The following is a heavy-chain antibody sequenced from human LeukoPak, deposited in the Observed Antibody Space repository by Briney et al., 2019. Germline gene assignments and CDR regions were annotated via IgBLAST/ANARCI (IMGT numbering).Heavy chain of an antibody. D-gene: IGHD3-10*01. CDR1: GFTFSRYG. Sequence: GGSLRLSCAASGFTFSRYGMDWVRQAPGKGLEWVAVIWYDGSSQYYADSVKGRFTISRDNSKNTVYLQMNYLSAEDTAVYYCARPFYDGSGSYYPFNYWGQGTLVTVSS. CDR2: IWYDGSSQ. J-gene: IGHJ4*02. V-gene: IGHV3-33*01. CDR3: ARPFYDGSGSYYPFNY.